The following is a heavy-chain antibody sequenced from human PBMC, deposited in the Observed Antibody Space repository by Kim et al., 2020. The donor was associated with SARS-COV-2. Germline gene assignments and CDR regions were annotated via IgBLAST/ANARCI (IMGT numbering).Heavy chain of an antibody. V-gene: IGHV3-30*04. CDR3: ARGGSGWYEFLIPFPSVYYYYGMDV. J-gene: IGHJ6*02. Sequence: GGSLRLSCAASGFTFSSYAMHWVRQAPGKGLEWVAVISYDGSNKYYADSVKGRFTISRDNSKNTLYLQMNSLRAEDTAVYYCARGGSGWYEFLIPFPSVYYYYGMDVWGQGTTVTVSS. CDR1: GFTFSSYA. D-gene: IGHD6-19*01. CDR2: ISYDGSNK.